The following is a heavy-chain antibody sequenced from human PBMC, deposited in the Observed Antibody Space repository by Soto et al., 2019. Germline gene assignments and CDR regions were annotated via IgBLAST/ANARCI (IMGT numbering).Heavy chain of an antibody. D-gene: IGHD3-10*01. Sequence: SVKVSCMASGGTFSSYAISWVRQAPGQGLEWMGGIIPIFGTANYAQKFQGRVTITADESTSTAYMELSSLRSEDTAVYYCAIGVAHYYGMDVWGQGTTVTVSS. CDR3: AIGVAHYYGMDV. V-gene: IGHV1-69*13. CDR2: IIPIFGTA. CDR1: GGTFSSYA. J-gene: IGHJ6*02.